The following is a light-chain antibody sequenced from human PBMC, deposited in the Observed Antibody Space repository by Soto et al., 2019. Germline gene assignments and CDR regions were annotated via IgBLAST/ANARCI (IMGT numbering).Light chain of an antibody. CDR3: QQYNNWPRT. J-gene: IGKJ1*01. CDR2: RAS. Sequence: DIVMTQSPATLSVSPGERATLSCRASQSVSSNLAWYQQKPGQAPRLLIYRASTRATGIPARFSGSGSGTEFTLTISSLQSEDFPVYYCQQYNNWPRTFGQGNKVEIK. CDR1: QSVSSN. V-gene: IGKV3-15*01.